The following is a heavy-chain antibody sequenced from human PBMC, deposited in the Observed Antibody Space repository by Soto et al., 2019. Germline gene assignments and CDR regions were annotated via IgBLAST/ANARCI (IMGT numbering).Heavy chain of an antibody. CDR1: GFTVSSNY. J-gene: IGHJ6*02. V-gene: IGHV3-53*01. Sequence: PGGSLRLSCAASGFTVSSNYMSWVRQAPGKGLEWVSVIYSGGSTYYADSVKGRFTISRDNSKNTLYLQMNSLRAEDTAVYYCAREGTPGYCISTSCYGRDPRLYGMDVWGQGTTVTVSS. CDR2: IYSGGST. CDR3: AREGTPGYCISTSCYGRDPRLYGMDV. D-gene: IGHD2-2*01.